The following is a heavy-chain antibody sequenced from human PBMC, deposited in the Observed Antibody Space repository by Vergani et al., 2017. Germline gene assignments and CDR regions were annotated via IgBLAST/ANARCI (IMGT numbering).Heavy chain of an antibody. J-gene: IGHJ6*02. CDR2: ISSSSSYI. Sequence: EVQLVESGGGLVKPGGSLRLSCGASGFTFSTYSMIWVRQAPGKGLEWVSSISSSSSYIYWADSVKGRFTISRDNAKNSLYLQMNSLRAEDTAVYYCAKANPRNSGYDYLYYYHAMDVWGQGTTVTVSS. CDR3: AKANPRNSGYDYLYYYHAMDV. D-gene: IGHD5-12*01. V-gene: IGHV3-21*01. CDR1: GFTFSTYS.